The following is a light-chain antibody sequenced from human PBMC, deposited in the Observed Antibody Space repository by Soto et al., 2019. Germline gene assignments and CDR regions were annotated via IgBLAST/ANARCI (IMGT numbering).Light chain of an antibody. V-gene: IGLV2-14*01. J-gene: IGLJ2*01. CDR2: DVN. CDR1: SSDIGGYDY. CDR3: TSYASGSTHVV. Sequence: QSVLTQPASGSGSPGQSITLSCTGTSSDIGGYDYVSWYQRHPGKAPKLIMYDVNNRPSGVSNRFSGSKSGNTASLTISGLQAEYEADYYCTSYASGSTHVVFGGGTQLTVL.